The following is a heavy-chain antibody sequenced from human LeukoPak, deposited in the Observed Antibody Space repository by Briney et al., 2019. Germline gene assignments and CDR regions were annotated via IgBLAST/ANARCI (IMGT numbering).Heavy chain of an antibody. CDR1: GLTLGNWW. CDR2: IGKDGSDK. CDR3: ARDNPGSGWTQCFDY. D-gene: IGHD6-19*01. V-gene: IGHV3-7*01. J-gene: IGHJ4*02. Sequence: PGGSLRLSCAASGLTLGNWWMTWVRQAPGKGLEWVATIGKDGSDKYYADSVRGRFTISRDNAKNSLYLQMNSLRAEDTAVYYCARDNPGSGWTQCFDYWGQGTLVTVSS.